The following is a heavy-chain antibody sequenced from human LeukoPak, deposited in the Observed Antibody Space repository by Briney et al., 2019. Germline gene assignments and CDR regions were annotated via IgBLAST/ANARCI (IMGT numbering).Heavy chain of an antibody. CDR3: ARWAGDSSAWYPALFDY. J-gene: IGHJ4*02. CDR2: IIPISGTA. D-gene: IGHD6-13*01. V-gene: IGHV1-69*13. CDR1: GGTFSNHA. Sequence: SVKVSCKASGGTFSNHAISWVRQAPGQGVEWMGVIIPISGTANYAQKFQGRVTITADASTSTVYMELSSLTSDDTAVYYCARWAGDSSAWYPALFDYWGQGTLVTVSS.